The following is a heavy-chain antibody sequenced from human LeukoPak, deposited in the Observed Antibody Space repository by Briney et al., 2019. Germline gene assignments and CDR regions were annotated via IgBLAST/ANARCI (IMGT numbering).Heavy chain of an antibody. Sequence: GESLKISCKGSGYSFTSYWIGWVRQMPGKGLEWMGIIYPGDSDTRYSPSFQGQVTISADKSISTAYLQWSSLKASDTAMYYCARQGPTYLRLGVGHDAFDIWGQGTMVTVSS. CDR2: IYPGDSDT. J-gene: IGHJ3*02. CDR3: ARQGPTYLRLGVGHDAFDI. CDR1: GYSFTSYW. D-gene: IGHD2-15*01. V-gene: IGHV5-51*01.